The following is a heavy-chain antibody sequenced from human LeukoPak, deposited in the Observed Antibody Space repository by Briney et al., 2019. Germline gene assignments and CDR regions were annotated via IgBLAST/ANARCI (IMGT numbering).Heavy chain of an antibody. CDR2: IIPILGIA. V-gene: IGHV1-69*04. D-gene: IGHD6-13*01. J-gene: IGHJ5*02. CDR1: GGTFSSYA. CDR3: AGAAAGKYNWFDP. Sequence: SVKVSCRASGGTFSSYAISWVRQAPGQGLEWMGRIIPILGIANYAQKFQGRVTITADKSTSTAYMELSSLRSEDTAVYYCAGAAAGKYNWFDPWGQGTLVTVSS.